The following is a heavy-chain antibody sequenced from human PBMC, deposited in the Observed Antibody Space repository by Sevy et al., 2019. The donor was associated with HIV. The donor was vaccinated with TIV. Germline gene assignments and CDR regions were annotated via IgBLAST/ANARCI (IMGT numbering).Heavy chain of an antibody. Sequence: GGSLRLSCAASGFTVSSNYMSWVRQAPGKGLEWVSVIYSGGSTYYANSVKGRFSISRDNSKNTLYLQMNSLRAEDTAVYYCARVVHSISRFTDVWGHGTTVTVSS. V-gene: IGHV3-53*01. D-gene: IGHD6-6*01. J-gene: IGHJ6*02. CDR1: GFTVSSNY. CDR3: ARVVHSISRFTDV. CDR2: IYSGGST.